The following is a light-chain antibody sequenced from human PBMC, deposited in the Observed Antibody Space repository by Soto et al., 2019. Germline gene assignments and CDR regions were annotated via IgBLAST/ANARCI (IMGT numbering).Light chain of an antibody. V-gene: IGKV3-11*01. CDR2: DVS. J-gene: IGKJ4*01. Sequence: EIVLTQSPATLSLSPGERATLACRASQSVSSYLSWYQQKPGQAPRLLIFDVSKRATGIPARFSGSGSGTDFTLTISSLEPEDFAVYYCQKRVNGPTFGGGTKVELK. CDR1: QSVSSY. CDR3: QKRVNGPT.